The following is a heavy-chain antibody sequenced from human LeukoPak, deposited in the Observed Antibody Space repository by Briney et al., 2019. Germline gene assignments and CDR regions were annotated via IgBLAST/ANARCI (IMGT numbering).Heavy chain of an antibody. CDR2: INWNGGST. CDR3: ARGRDDSSGYPYYYYCYMDV. D-gene: IGHD3-22*01. J-gene: IGHJ6*03. V-gene: IGHV3-20*04. CDR1: GFTFDDYG. Sequence: PGGSLRLSCAASGFTFDDYGMSWVRQAPGKGLEWVSGINWNGGSTGYADSVKGRFTISRDNAKNSLYLQMNSLRAEDTALYYCARGRDDSSGYPYYYYCYMDVWGKGTTVTVSS.